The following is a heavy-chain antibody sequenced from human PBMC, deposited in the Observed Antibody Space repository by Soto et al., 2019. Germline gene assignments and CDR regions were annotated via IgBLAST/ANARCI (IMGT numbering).Heavy chain of an antibody. CDR2: IIPIFGTA. D-gene: IGHD3-3*01. Sequence: ASVNVSCKASGGTFSSYAISWVRQAPGQGLEWMGGIIPIFGTANYAQKFQGRVTITADESTSTAYMELSSLRSEDTAVYYCLITIFGVVITHFDYWGQGTLVTVSS. V-gene: IGHV1-69*13. J-gene: IGHJ4*02. CDR1: GGTFSSYA. CDR3: LITIFGVVITHFDY.